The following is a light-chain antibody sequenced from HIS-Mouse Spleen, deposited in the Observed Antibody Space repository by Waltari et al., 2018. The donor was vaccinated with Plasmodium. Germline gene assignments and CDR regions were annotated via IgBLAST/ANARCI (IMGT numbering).Light chain of an antibody. Sequence: SYELTQPPSVSVSPGQTARITCSGDALPKKYAYWYQQKSGQALVLVIYEDSKRPSGIPERFSGPSSGTMATLTISGAQVEDEADYFCYSTDSSGNHRVFGGGTKLTVL. CDR1: ALPKKY. V-gene: IGLV3-10*01. CDR3: YSTDSSGNHRV. J-gene: IGLJ3*02. CDR2: EDS.